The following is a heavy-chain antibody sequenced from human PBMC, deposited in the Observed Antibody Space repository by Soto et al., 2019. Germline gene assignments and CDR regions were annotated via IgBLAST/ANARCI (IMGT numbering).Heavy chain of an antibody. V-gene: IGHV3-30*18. CDR1: GFTFSSYG. J-gene: IGHJ5*02. CDR2: ISYDGSNK. D-gene: IGHD3-3*01. CDR3: AKGRRLRFLEKRDWFDP. Sequence: GGSLRLSCAASGFTFSSYGMHWVRQAPGKGLEWVAVISYDGSNKYYADSVKGRFTISRDNSKNTLYLQMNSLRAEDTAVYYCAKGRRLRFLEKRDWFDPWGQGTLVTVSS.